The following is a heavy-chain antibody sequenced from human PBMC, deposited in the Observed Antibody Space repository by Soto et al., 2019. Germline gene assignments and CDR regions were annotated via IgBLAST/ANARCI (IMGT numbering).Heavy chain of an antibody. CDR1: GGTFSNYA. V-gene: IGHV1-69*01. CDR3: ARVITVTPVGYYGMDV. Sequence: QVQLVQSGAEVKKPGSSVKVSCKASGGTFSNYAISWVRQAPGQGLEWMGGITPIFGTTTYAQRLQGRVTITADESSTTAHMELSSLSSEDTAVYYCARVITVTPVGYYGMDVWGQGTTVTVSS. J-gene: IGHJ6*02. CDR2: ITPIFGTT. D-gene: IGHD4-4*01.